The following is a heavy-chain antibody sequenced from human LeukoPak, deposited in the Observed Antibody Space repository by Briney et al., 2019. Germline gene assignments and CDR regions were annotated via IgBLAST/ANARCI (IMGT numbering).Heavy chain of an antibody. CDR1: GVTFSSYC. D-gene: IGHD6-19*01. V-gene: IGHV3-7*01. Sequence: GGSLRLSCAASGVTFSSYCMSWVRQAPGKGLEWVANIKQDGSEKYYVDSVKGRFTISRDNAKNSLYLQMNSLRAEDTAVYYCARDGDSSGWYGFDYWGQGTLVTVSS. CDR2: IKQDGSEK. J-gene: IGHJ4*02. CDR3: ARDGDSSGWYGFDY.